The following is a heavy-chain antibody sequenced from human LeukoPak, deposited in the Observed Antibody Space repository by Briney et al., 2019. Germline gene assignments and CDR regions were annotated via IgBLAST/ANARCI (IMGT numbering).Heavy chain of an antibody. CDR1: GFSFSTYW. D-gene: IGHD3-22*01. CDR3: ARDRGYSTFDY. J-gene: IGHJ4*02. CDR2: INQDATEK. Sequence: GGSLRLSCAASGFSFSTYWMSWVRPAPGKGPEWVANINQDATEKNYVDSVKGRFTISRDNARNSLYLQMNSLRVEDTAVYYCARDRGYSTFDYWGQGTLVTVPS. V-gene: IGHV3-7*01.